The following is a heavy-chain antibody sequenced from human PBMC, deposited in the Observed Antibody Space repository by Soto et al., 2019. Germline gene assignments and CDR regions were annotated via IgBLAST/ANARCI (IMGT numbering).Heavy chain of an antibody. J-gene: IGHJ6*02. D-gene: IGHD1-26*01. V-gene: IGHV3-23*01. Sequence: GGSLRLSCAASGFTFSSYAMSWVRQAPGKGLEWVSAISGSGGSTYYADSVKGRFTISRDNSKNTLYLQMNSLRAEDTAVYYCARLPGELLPYYYYYGMDVWGQGTTVTVSS. CDR2: ISGSGGST. CDR3: ARLPGELLPYYYYYGMDV. CDR1: GFTFSSYA.